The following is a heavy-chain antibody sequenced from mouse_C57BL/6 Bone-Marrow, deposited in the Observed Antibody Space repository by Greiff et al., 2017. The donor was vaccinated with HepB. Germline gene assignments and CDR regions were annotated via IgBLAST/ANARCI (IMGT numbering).Heavy chain of an antibody. Sequence: QVQLKQPGAELVKPGASVKLSCKASGYTFTSYWMHWVKQRPGQGLEWIGMIHPNSGSTNYNEKFTSKATLTVDKSSSTAYMQLSSLTSEDSAVYYCARKKLYDYSFAYWGQGTLVTVSA. CDR2: IHPNSGST. V-gene: IGHV1-64*01. D-gene: IGHD2-4*01. CDR3: ARKKLYDYSFAY. J-gene: IGHJ3*01. CDR1: GYTFTSYW.